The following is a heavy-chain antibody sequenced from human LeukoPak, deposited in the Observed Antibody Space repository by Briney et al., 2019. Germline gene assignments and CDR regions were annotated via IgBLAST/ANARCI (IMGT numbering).Heavy chain of an antibody. Sequence: SETLSLTCTVSGYSISSGNYWGWIRQPSGKGLEWIGSFYHSGSTYYNPSLKTRVTISVDTSKNQFSLKLSSVTAADTAVYYCARLDAYSSSWYYFDYWGQGTLVTVSS. CDR2: FYHSGST. J-gene: IGHJ4*02. CDR1: GYSISSGNY. D-gene: IGHD6-13*01. V-gene: IGHV4-38-2*02. CDR3: ARLDAYSSSWYYFDY.